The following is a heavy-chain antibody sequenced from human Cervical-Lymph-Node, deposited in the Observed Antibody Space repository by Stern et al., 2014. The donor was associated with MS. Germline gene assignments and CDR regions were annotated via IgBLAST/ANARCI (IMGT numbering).Heavy chain of an antibody. V-gene: IGHV3-33*01. J-gene: IGHJ4*02. CDR2: IWDDGSNK. Sequence: MQLVESGGGVVQPGRSLRLSWAASGFTFSSYGMHWVRQAPGKGLEWVAVIWDDGSNKYYADSVKGRFTISRDNSKNTLYLQMNSLRAEDTAVYYCARDRHDLGYCSGGSCYLPDYWGQGTLVTVSS. CDR1: GFTFSSYG. CDR3: ARDRHDLGYCSGGSCYLPDY. D-gene: IGHD2-15*01.